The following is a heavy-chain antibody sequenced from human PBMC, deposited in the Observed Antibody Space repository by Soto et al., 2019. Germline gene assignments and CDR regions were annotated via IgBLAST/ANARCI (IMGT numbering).Heavy chain of an antibody. D-gene: IGHD3-10*01. V-gene: IGHV1-18*01. Sequence: GPSVKVSCKDSGYTFTSYGISWVRQAPGQGLEWMGWISAYNGNTNYAQKLQGRVTITADESTSTAYMELSSLRSEDTAVYYCASSYYGSGPTRYYYYGMDVWGQGTTVTVSS. J-gene: IGHJ6*02. CDR2: ISAYNGNT. CDR3: ASSYYGSGPTRYYYYGMDV. CDR1: GYTFTSYG.